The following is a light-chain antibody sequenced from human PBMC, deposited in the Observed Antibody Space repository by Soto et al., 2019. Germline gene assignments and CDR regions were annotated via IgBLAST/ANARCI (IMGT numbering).Light chain of an antibody. J-gene: IGLJ3*02. CDR1: SSDVGSYNY. Sequence: QSALTQPPSASGSPGQSVTISCTGTSSDVGSYNYVSWYQQHPDKAPKLIRYGVNERPSGVPDRFSGSKSGNTASLTVSGLRAEDEADYDCTPYAGSNNPVVFGGGTKVTVL. CDR3: TPYAGSNNPVV. V-gene: IGLV2-8*01. CDR2: GVN.